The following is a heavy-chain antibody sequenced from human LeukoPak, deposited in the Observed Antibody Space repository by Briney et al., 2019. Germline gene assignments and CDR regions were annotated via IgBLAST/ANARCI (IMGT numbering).Heavy chain of an antibody. D-gene: IGHD5-12*01. J-gene: IGHJ4*02. CDR1: GFAFNIFG. Sequence: GRSLTLSCATSGFAFNIFGMHWARQAPGKGLEWVAAISYDGRKKYYADSVRGRFTISRDNSKNTLYLQIDNLRLEDTAVHYCAKEGAYSGPEPTHPLDYWGQGTLVTVSS. CDR3: AKEGAYSGPEPTHPLDY. V-gene: IGHV3-30*18. CDR2: ISYDGRKK.